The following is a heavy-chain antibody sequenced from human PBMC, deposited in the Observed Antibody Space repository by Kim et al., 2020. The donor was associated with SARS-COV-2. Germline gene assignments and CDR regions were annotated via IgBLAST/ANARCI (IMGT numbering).Heavy chain of an antibody. D-gene: IGHD3-16*01. V-gene: IGHV1-2*04. Sequence: ASVKVSCKASGYTFTGYYMHWVRQAPGQGLEWMGWINPNSGGTNYAQKFQGWVTMTRDTSISTAYMELSRLRSDDTAVYYCARVQGSNLGIRSVFAFDIWGQGTWSPSLQ. CDR1: GYTFTGYY. J-gene: IGHJ3*02. CDR3: ARVQGSNLGIRSVFAFDI. CDR2: INPNSGGT.